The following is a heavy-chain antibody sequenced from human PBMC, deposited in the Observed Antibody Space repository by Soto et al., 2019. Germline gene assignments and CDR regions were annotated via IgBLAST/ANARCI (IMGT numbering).Heavy chain of an antibody. CDR2: IIPIFGTT. V-gene: IGHV1-69*13. D-gene: IGHD1-7*01. J-gene: IGHJ4*02. CDR1: GGTFSSYA. CDR3: AEAHGGWNLFAY. Sequence: SVKVSCKASGGTFSSYAISWVRQAPGQGLEWMGGIIPIFGTTNYAQKFQGRVTITADESTSTAYMELSSLRSEDTAVYYCAEAHGGWNLFAYWSQGTLVTVSS.